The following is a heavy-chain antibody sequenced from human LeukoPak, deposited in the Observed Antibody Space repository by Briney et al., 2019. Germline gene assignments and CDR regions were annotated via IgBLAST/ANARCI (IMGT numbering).Heavy chain of an antibody. V-gene: IGHV4-39*01. CDR2: LYYDGTT. CDR1: GGSISSSTYY. CDR3: AIVSSSSSYYFDY. J-gene: IGHJ4*02. D-gene: IGHD6-6*01. Sequence: TSETLSLTCTVSGGSISSSTYYWGYIRQPPGKGLEWIGSLYYDGTTNYNPSLKSRVTISVDTSKNQFSLKLSFVTAADTAVYYCAIVSSSSSYYFDYWSQGTLVTVSS.